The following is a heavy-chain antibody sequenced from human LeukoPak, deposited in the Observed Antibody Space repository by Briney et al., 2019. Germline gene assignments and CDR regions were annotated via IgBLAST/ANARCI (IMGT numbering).Heavy chain of an antibody. D-gene: IGHD2-15*01. CDR1: GGSFSGYY. CDR3: ARRTVVVVAATRLRRNAFDI. V-gene: IGHV4-34*01. Sequence: SETLSLTCAVYGGSFSGYYWSWIRQPPGKGLEWIGEINHSGSTNYNPSLKSRVTISVDTSKNQFSLKLSSVTAADTAVYYCARRTVVVVAATRLRRNAFDIWGQGTMVTVSS. CDR2: INHSGST. J-gene: IGHJ3*02.